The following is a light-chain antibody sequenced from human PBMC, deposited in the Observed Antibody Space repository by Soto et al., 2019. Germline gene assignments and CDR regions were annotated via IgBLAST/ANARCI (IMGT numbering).Light chain of an antibody. V-gene: IGKV1-39*01. CDR2: AAS. CDR3: QQSYSGFT. CDR1: QSVSSY. Sequence: IPMTQSPSSLSASVGGRVTITCRTSQSVSSYVNWYQHKPGKAPKLLIYAASSLDSGVPSRFSGSGSGTDFTLTISSLQPEDFATYYCQQSYSGFTFGPGTTVDI. J-gene: IGKJ3*01.